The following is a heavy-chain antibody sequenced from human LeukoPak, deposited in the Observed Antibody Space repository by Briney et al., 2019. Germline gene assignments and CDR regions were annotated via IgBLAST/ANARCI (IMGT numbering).Heavy chain of an antibody. CDR3: ARVPAARRPINWFDP. J-gene: IGHJ5*02. CDR1: GYTFTNYA. Sequence: ASVKVSCKASGYTFTNYAMNWVRQAPGQGLEWMGWISAYNGNTNYAQKLQGRVTMTTDTSTSTAYMELRSLRSDDTAVYYCARVPAARRPINWFDPWGQGTLVTVSS. V-gene: IGHV1-18*01. D-gene: IGHD2-2*01. CDR2: ISAYNGNT.